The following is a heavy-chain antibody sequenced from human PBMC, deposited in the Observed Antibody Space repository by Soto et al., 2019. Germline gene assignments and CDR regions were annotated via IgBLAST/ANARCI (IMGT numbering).Heavy chain of an antibody. CDR3: AKDFGPHSLDIVVVPAAMGLGI. CDR1: GFTFSSYA. Sequence: EVQLLESGGGLVQPGGSLRLSCAASGFTFSSYAMSWVRQAPGKGLEWVSTISGSGGSTYYADSVKGRFTISRDNSKNTLYLQMNSLRAEDTAVYYCAKDFGPHSLDIVVVPAAMGLGIWGQGTMVTVSS. D-gene: IGHD2-2*01. J-gene: IGHJ3*02. CDR2: ISGSGGST. V-gene: IGHV3-23*01.